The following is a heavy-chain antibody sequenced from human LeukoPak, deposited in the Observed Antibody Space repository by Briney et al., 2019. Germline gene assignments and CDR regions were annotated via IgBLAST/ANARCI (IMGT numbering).Heavy chain of an antibody. J-gene: IGHJ6*02. CDR3: ARLASGIY. Sequence: PSETLSLTCAVYGGSFSGYYWSWIRQPPGKGLEWIGEINHSGSTNYNPSLKSRVTISVDTSKNQFSLKLSSVTAADTAVYYCARLASGIYWGQGTTVTVSS. V-gene: IGHV4-34*01. CDR2: INHSGST. CDR1: GGSFSGYY. D-gene: IGHD3-10*01.